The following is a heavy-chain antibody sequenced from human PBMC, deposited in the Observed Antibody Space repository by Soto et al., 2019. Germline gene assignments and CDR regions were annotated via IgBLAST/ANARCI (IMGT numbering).Heavy chain of an antibody. CDR2: ISSSSSTI. V-gene: IGHV3-48*02. CDR3: ARKNTYYYDSSGRMDV. D-gene: IGHD3-22*01. Sequence: PGGSLRLSCAASRFTFSSYSMNWVRQAPGKGLEWVSYISSSSSTIYYADSVKGRFTISRDNAKNSLYLQMNSLRDEDTAVYYCARKNTYYYDSSGRMDVWGQGTTVTVSS. CDR1: RFTFSSYS. J-gene: IGHJ6*02.